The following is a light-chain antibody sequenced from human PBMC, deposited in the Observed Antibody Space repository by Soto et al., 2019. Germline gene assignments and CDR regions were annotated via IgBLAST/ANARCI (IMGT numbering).Light chain of an antibody. CDR2: AAS. V-gene: IGKV3-20*01. Sequence: EIVLTQSPGTLSLSPGERATLSCRASQSVSSSYLAWYQQKPGQTPRLLIYAASSRATGIPDRFSGSGSGTDFTLTISRLEPEDFALYYCQQYGSSPTWTFGQGTKVDIK. J-gene: IGKJ1*01. CDR1: QSVSSSY. CDR3: QQYGSSPTWT.